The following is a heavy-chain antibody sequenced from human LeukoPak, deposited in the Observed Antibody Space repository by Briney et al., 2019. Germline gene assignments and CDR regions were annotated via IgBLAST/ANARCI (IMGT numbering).Heavy chain of an antibody. D-gene: IGHD2-2*01. CDR3: ARDRDCSSTSCYRGAFDI. Sequence: PGRSLRLSCAASGFIFSNYAMHWVCQAPGKGLEWVSSISSSSSYIYYADSVKGRFTISRDNAKNSLYLQMNSLRAEDTAVYYCARDRDCSSTSCYRGAFDIWGQGTMVTVSS. CDR1: GFIFSNYA. V-gene: IGHV3-21*01. J-gene: IGHJ3*02. CDR2: ISSSSSYI.